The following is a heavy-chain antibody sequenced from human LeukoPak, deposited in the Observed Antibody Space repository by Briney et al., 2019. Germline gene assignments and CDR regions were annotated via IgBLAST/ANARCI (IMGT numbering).Heavy chain of an antibody. D-gene: IGHD5-18*01. Sequence: GGSLRLSCAASGFTFSSYAMSWVRQAPGKGLEWVSAISGSGGSTYYADSVKGRFTISRDNSKNTLYLQMNSLRAEDTAVYYCAKGHWESGYNYGYFDYWGQGTLVTVSS. CDR2: ISGSGGST. CDR3: AKGHWESGYNYGYFDY. J-gene: IGHJ4*02. CDR1: GFTFSSYA. V-gene: IGHV3-23*01.